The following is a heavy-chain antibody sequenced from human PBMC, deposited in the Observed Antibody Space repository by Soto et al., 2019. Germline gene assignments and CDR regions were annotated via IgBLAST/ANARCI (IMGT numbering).Heavy chain of an antibody. D-gene: IGHD3-22*01. CDR1: GFTFSNYA. CDR2: FSSHDDST. J-gene: IGHJ4*02. CDR3: ARIDTSGNVHLVLDH. V-gene: IGHV3-23*01. Sequence: GGSLRLSCAASGFTFSNYAMGWVRQAPGKGLEWVSTFSSHDDSTYYADSVKGRVTTSRDNSENTLYLQVSSLRADDTAVYYCARIDTSGNVHLVLDHWGQGSLDSVSS.